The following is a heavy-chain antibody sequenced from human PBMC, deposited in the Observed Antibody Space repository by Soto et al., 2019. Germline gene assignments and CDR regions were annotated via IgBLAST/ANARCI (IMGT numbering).Heavy chain of an antibody. V-gene: IGHV4-59*08. CDR2: IYYSGST. CDR3: ARVSGSYYYGMDV. CDR1: GGSISSYY. J-gene: IGHJ6*02. Sequence: PSETLSLTCTVSGGSISSYYWSWIRQPPGKGLEWIGYIYYSGSTNYNPSLKSRVTISVDTSKNQFSLKVGSVTAADTAVYYCARVSGSYYYGMDVWGQGTTVTVS. D-gene: IGHD1-26*01.